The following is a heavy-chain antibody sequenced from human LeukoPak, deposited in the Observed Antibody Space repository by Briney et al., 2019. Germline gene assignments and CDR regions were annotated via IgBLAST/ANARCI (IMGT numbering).Heavy chain of an antibody. Sequence: PGGSLRLSCAASGFTFDDYAVHWVRQAPGKGLEWVSGISWNSGTIGYADTVKGRFTISRDNAKNSLYLQMNSLRAEDMALYYCAKDMSSGCRYGHIDYWGQGTLVTVSS. D-gene: IGHD5-18*01. CDR1: GFTFDDYA. V-gene: IGHV3-9*03. CDR2: ISWNSGTI. J-gene: IGHJ4*02. CDR3: AKDMSSGCRYGHIDY.